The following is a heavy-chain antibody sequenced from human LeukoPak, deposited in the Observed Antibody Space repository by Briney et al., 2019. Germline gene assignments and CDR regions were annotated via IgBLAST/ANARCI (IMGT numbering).Heavy chain of an antibody. CDR3: ARGSIAAAGPLYYYYYMDV. CDR2: INPNSGGT. J-gene: IGHJ6*03. D-gene: IGHD6-13*01. V-gene: IGHV1-2*02. CDR1: GYTFTSYG. Sequence: ASVKVSCKASGYTFTSYGISWVRQAPGQGLEWMGWINPNSGGTNYAQKFQGRVTMTRDTSISTAYMELSRLRSDDTAVYYCARGSIAAAGPLYYYYYMDVWGKGTTVTVSS.